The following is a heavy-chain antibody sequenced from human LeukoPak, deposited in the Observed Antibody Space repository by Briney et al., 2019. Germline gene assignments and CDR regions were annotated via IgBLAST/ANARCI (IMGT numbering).Heavy chain of an antibody. V-gene: IGHV3-15*01. CDR3: TTAYGDYTGY. CDR2: IKSKTDGGTT. Sequence: GGSLRLSCAASRFTISNAWMSWVRQAPGKGLEWVGRIKSKTDGGTTDYAAPVKGRFTISRDDSKNTLYLQMNRLKTEDTAVYYCTTAYGDYTGYWGQGTLVTVSS. J-gene: IGHJ4*02. CDR1: RFTISNAW. D-gene: IGHD4-17*01.